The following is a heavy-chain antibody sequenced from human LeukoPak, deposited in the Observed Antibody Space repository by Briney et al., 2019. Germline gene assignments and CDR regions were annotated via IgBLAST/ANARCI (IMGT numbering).Heavy chain of an antibody. CDR2: ISAYNGNT. J-gene: IGHJ3*02. D-gene: IGHD1-26*01. CDR3: ATIGSGSRDAFDI. V-gene: IGHV1-18*01. Sequence: ASVKVSCKASGYTFTSYGISWVRQAPGQGLEWMGWISAYNGNTNYAQKFQGRVTMTEDTSTDTAYMEVSSLRSEDTAVYYCATIGSGSRDAFDIWGQGTKVTVSS. CDR1: GYTFTSYG.